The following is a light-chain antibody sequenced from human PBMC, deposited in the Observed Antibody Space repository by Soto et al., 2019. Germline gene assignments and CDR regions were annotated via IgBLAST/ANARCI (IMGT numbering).Light chain of an antibody. CDR1: QSVTSSY. J-gene: IGKJ4*01. V-gene: IGKV3-20*01. Sequence: EIVLTQSPGTLSLSPGERATLSCRASQSVTSSYLAWYQQKPGQAPRLLIYGASIRATGIADRFSGSGSGTEFTLTISRLEPEDFSVYYCQQYGSSPPLSFGGGTKVEIK. CDR2: GAS. CDR3: QQYGSSPPLS.